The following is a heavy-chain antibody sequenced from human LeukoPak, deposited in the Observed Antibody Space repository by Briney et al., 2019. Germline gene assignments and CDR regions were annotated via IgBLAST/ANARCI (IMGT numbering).Heavy chain of an antibody. D-gene: IGHD5-18*01. J-gene: IGHJ4*02. CDR3: ARVLRGYSYGYGSPGY. Sequence: ASVKVSCKASGYIFTDYYMHWVRQAPGQGLEWMGWINPNSGGTNYAQKFQGRVTMTRDTSISTAYMELSRLRSDDTAVYYCARVLRGYSYGYGSPGYWGQGTLVTVSS. V-gene: IGHV1-2*02. CDR2: INPNSGGT. CDR1: GYIFTDYY.